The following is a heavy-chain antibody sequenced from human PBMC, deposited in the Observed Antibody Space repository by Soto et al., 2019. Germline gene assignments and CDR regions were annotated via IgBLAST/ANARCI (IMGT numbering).Heavy chain of an antibody. CDR3: AGPRGAPGHFQH. Sequence: SVKVSCKASGYTFTSFGINWVRQAPGQGLEWMGGIIPIFGTANYAQKFQGRVTITADKSTSTAYMELSSLRSEDTAVYYCAGPRGAPGHFQHWGQGTLVTVSS. CDR2: IIPIFGTA. CDR1: GYTFTSFG. J-gene: IGHJ1*01. V-gene: IGHV1-69*06.